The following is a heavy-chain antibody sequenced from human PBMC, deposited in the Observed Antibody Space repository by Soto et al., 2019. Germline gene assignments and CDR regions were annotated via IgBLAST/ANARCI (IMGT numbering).Heavy chain of an antibody. J-gene: IGHJ6*04. D-gene: IGHD3-10*01. CDR1: GFTFSSFA. CDR2: ISNNGGTT. Sequence: GGSLRLSCTASGFTFSSFAMNWVRQAPGKGLEWVSVISNNGGTTYYADSVKGRFTISRDNSKNTVYLQMDSLRAEDTAVYYCAKKSGMISRYGWACWGKGTTVTVSA. CDR3: AKKSGMISRYGWAC. V-gene: IGHV3-23*01.